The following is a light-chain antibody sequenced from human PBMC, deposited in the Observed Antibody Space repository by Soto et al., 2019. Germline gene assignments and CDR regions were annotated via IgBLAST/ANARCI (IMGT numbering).Light chain of an antibody. Sequence: DIQMTQSPYSLSAAVGDRVTIACRASQNINTYLNWYQQKPGKAPKLLIFDAASLQSGVPSRFSGGGSRTDFTLTISSLQPEDSGTYYCQQLYDYPITFGPGTKVDIK. CDR3: QQLYDYPIT. V-gene: IGKV1-39*01. CDR2: DAA. CDR1: QNINTY. J-gene: IGKJ3*01.